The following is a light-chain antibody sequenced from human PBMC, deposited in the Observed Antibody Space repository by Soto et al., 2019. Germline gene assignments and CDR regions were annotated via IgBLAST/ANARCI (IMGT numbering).Light chain of an antibody. CDR1: SSDVGAYNY. J-gene: IGLJ2*01. Sequence: QSALTQPASVSGSPGQSITISCTGTSSDVGAYNYVSWYQQHPGKAPKLMIYEVSNRPSGVSNRFSGSKSGNTASLTISGLQAEDEADYYCTSYTSSSAPLFGGGTKLT. CDR3: TSYTSSSAPL. V-gene: IGLV2-14*01. CDR2: EVS.